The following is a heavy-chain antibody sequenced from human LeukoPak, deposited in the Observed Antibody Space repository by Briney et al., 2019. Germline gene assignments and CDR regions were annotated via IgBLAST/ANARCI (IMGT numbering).Heavy chain of an antibody. J-gene: IGHJ4*02. CDR2: MNPNSGNT. CDR1: GYTFTSYD. D-gene: IGHD2-2*02. V-gene: IGHV1-8*03. Sequence: ASVKVSCKASGYTFTSYDINWVRQATGQGLEWMGWMNPNSGNTGYAQKFQGGVTITRDTSASTAYMELSSLRSEDTAVYYCARGSYQLLYTGFDYWGQGTLVTVSS. CDR3: ARGSYQLLYTGFDY.